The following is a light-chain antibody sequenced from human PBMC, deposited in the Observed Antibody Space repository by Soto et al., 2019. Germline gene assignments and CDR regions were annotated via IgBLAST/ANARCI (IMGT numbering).Light chain of an antibody. J-gene: IGLJ1*01. Sequence: QSALTQPPSASGSPGQSVTISCTGTSSDVGNYNYVSWYQQHPGKAPKLMIYEVFKRPSGVPDRFSGSKSGNMASLTVSGLQAEDEADYYCSSYAGSNNYVFGTGTKVTVL. CDR1: SSDVGNYNY. V-gene: IGLV2-8*01. CDR2: EVF. CDR3: SSYAGSNNYV.